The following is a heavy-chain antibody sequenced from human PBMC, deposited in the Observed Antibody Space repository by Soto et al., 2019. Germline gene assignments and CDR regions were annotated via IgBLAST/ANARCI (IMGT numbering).Heavy chain of an antibody. J-gene: IGHJ6*02. D-gene: IGHD3-3*01. V-gene: IGHV1-69*13. CDR1: GGTFSSYA. CDR2: IIPIFGTA. Sequence: SVKVSCKASGGTFSSYAISWVRQAPGQGLERMGGIIPIFGTANYAQKFQGRVTITADESTSTAYMELSSLRSEDTAVYYCARVYPLEISYYYYGMDVWGQGTTVTVSS. CDR3: ARVYPLEISYYYYGMDV.